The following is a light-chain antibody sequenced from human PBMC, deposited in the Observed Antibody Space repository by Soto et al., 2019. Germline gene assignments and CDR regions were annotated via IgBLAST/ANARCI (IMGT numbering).Light chain of an antibody. CDR3: QKYNNAPRT. J-gene: IGKJ1*01. CDR1: QGISNY. V-gene: IGKV1-27*01. CDR2: AAS. Sequence: DIQMTQSPSSLSASVGDTVTITCRASQGISNYLAWYQQKPGQVPNLLLYAASTLQSGVPSRFSGSGSGTDLNLTSSSLRAEDVATYYCQKYNNAPRTCGQGTNVEI.